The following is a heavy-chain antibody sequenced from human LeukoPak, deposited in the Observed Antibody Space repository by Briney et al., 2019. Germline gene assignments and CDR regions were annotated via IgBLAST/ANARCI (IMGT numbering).Heavy chain of an antibody. J-gene: IGHJ4*02. CDR3: ARATLEWELRSDYFDY. D-gene: IGHD1-26*01. Sequence: ASVKVSCKASGYTFTSYGISWVRQAPGQGLEWVGRIIPIFGTANYAQKFQGRVTITTDESTSTAYMELSSLRSEDTAVYYCARATLEWELRSDYFDYWGQGTLVTVSS. CDR2: IIPIFGTA. V-gene: IGHV1-69*05. CDR1: GYTFTSYG.